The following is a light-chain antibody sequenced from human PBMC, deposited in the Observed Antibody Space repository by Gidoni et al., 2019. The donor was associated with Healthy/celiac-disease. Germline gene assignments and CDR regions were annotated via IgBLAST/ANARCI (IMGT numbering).Light chain of an antibody. CDR1: SSNIGAGYD. J-gene: IGLJ1*01. CDR3: QSYDSSLSGSYV. CDR2: GNS. Sequence: QSVLTQPPSVSGAPGQSVPISCTGNSSNIGAGYDVHWYQQLPGTAPKLPIYGNSNRPSVVPDRFSGSKSGTSASLAITGLQAEDEADYYCQSYDSSLSGSYVFGTGTKVTVL. V-gene: IGLV1-40*01.